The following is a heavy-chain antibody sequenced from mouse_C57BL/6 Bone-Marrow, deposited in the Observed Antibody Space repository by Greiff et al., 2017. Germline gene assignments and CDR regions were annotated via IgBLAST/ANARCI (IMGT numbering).Heavy chain of an antibody. D-gene: IGHD1-1*01. CDR2: INPNNGGT. CDR3: ARRRIFYYGSTYAWFAY. V-gene: IGHV1-26*01. J-gene: IGHJ3*01. CDR1: GYTFTDYY. Sequence: EVQLQQSGPELVKPGASVKISCKASGYTFTDYYMNWVKQSHGKSLEWIGDINPNNGGTSYNQKFKGKATLTVDKSSSQAYMELRILTSEDSAVYYCARRRIFYYGSTYAWFAYWGQGTLVTVSA.